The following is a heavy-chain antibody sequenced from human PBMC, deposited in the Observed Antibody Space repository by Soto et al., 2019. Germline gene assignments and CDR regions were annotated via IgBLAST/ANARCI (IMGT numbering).Heavy chain of an antibody. CDR1: GFIFRNFA. CDR2: LMGRGTTT. CDR3: AKDILDLPLPPSFHT. Sequence: GGSLRLSCAASGFIFRNFAMSWVRQAPGKGLEWVSTLMGRGTTTYYPESLRGRFTSSRDNSKNILYLQMNSLSGEDTAVYYCAKDILDLPLPPSFHTWGQGTMVTVSS. J-gene: IGHJ3*02. D-gene: IGHD1-1*01. V-gene: IGHV3-23*01.